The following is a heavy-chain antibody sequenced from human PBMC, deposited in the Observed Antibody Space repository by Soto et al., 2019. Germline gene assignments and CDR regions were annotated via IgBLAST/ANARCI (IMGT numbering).Heavy chain of an antibody. D-gene: IGHD2-15*01. J-gene: IGHJ4*02. CDR3: ARADPDASVGY. CDR2: ISYSGST. CDR1: GGSMSSYY. V-gene: IGHV4-59*01. Sequence: SETLSLTCTVSGGSMSSYYWTWLRQSPGRGLEWIGYISYSGSTYYNPSLKSRVTISADTSKNQFSLRMNSMIAADTAVYYCARADPDASVGYWGQGTLVS.